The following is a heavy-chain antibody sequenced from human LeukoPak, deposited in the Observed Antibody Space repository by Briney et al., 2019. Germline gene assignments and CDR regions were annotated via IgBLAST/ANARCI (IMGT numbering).Heavy chain of an antibody. CDR1: GYTFTSYD. D-gene: IGHD3-16*01. J-gene: IGHJ4*02. Sequence: ASVKVSCKASGYTFTSYDINWVRQATGQGLEWMGWTNPNSGNTGYAQKFQGRVTITRNTSISTAYMELSSLRSEDTAVYYCARLHPSVGGVDYWGQGTLVTVSS. CDR3: ARLHPSVGGVDY. CDR2: TNPNSGNT. V-gene: IGHV1-8*03.